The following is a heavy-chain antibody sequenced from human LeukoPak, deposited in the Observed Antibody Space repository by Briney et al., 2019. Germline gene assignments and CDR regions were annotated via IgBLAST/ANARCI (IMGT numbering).Heavy chain of an antibody. CDR2: INPNSGGT. V-gene: IGHV1-2*06. CDR1: GYTFTGYY. Sequence: GASVKVSCKASGYTFTGYYMHWVRQAPGQGLERMGRINPNSGGTNYAQKFQGRVTMTRDTSISTAYMELSRLRSDGTAVYYCARDPGDNWNDMDYWGQGTLVTVSS. D-gene: IGHD1-1*01. CDR3: ARDPGDNWNDMDY. J-gene: IGHJ4*02.